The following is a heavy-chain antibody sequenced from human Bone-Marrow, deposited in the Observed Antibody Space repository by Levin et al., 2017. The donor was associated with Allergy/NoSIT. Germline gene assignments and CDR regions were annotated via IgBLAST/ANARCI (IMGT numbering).Heavy chain of an antibody. CDR3: ARGGRDDYGDYYGMDV. CDR2: INPNSGGT. D-gene: IGHD4-17*01. CDR1: GYTFTVYY. V-gene: IGHV1-2*02. J-gene: IGHJ6*02. Sequence: ASVKVSCKASGYTFTVYYIYWVRQAPGQGLEWMGWINPNSGGTKYAQKFQGRVTMTRDASINTAYMELTRLRSDDTAVYYCARGGRDDYGDYYGMDVWGQGTTVTVSS.